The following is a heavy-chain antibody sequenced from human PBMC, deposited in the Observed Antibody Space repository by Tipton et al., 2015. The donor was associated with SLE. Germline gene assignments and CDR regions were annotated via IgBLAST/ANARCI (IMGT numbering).Heavy chain of an antibody. Sequence: GSLRLSCAASGFAFSTFSMNWVRQAPGKGLEWISIISSSGAYIYYADSVKGRFTVSRDNAENSLYLQMTSLRAEDTAVYYCARDVSSWPYYNYYYMDVWGKGTTVTVSS. J-gene: IGHJ6*03. V-gene: IGHV3-21*01. CDR1: GFAFSTFS. D-gene: IGHD2-2*01. CDR2: ISSSGAYI. CDR3: ARDVSSWPYYNYYYMDV.